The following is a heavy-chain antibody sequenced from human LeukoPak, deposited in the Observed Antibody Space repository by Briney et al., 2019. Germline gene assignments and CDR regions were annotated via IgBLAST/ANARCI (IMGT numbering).Heavy chain of an antibody. CDR3: ARPSGSYYRIFDY. Sequence: ASVKVSCKASGYTFTGYYVHWVRQAPGQGLEWMGWINPKSGGTNYAQKFQGRVTMTRDTPISTAYMELSRLRSDDTAVYYCARPSGSYYRIFDYWGQGTLVTVSS. CDR1: GYTFTGYY. J-gene: IGHJ4*02. V-gene: IGHV1-2*02. D-gene: IGHD1-26*01. CDR2: INPKSGGT.